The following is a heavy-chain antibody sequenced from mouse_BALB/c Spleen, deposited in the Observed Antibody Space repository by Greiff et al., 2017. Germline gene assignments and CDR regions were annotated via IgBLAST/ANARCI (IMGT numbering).Heavy chain of an antibody. CDR1: GFTFTDYY. J-gene: IGHJ4*01. D-gene: IGHD2-14*01. V-gene: IGHV7-3*02. CDR2: IRNKANGYTT. Sequence: EVKVVESGGGLVQPGGSLRLSCATSGFTFTDYYMSWVRQPPGKALEWLGFIRNKANGYTTEYSASVKGRFTISRDNSQSILYLQMNTLRAEDSATYYCARDGVRRYAMDYWGQGTSVTVSS. CDR3: ARDGVRRYAMDY.